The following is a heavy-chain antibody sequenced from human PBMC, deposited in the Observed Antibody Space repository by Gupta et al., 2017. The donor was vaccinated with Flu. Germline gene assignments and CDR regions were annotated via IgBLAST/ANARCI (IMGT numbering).Heavy chain of an antibody. D-gene: IGHD6-25*01. V-gene: IGHV3-72*01. J-gene: IGHJ3*02. CDR3: ASTTNDASGWDAFEI. CDR2: IRDKGNGGTT. CDR1: GFSLSDHY. Sequence: DVQLVESGGGLVQPGGSLRLSCAASGFSLSDHYVDWVRQAPGKGLEWIGRIRDKGNGGTTVYAASVEGRFTVSRDDSNNILFLQMSSLKRDDSAKYYCASTTNDASGWDAFEIWGQGTEVSVSS.